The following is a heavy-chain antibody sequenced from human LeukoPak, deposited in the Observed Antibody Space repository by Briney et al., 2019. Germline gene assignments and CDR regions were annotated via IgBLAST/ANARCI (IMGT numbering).Heavy chain of an antibody. Sequence: PGGSLRLSCAASGFTFSSYAMHWVRQAPGKGLEWVAVISYDGSNKYYADSVKGRFTISRDNSKNTLYLQMNSLRAEDTAVYYCARDVWFGETNIDYWGQGTLVTVSS. V-gene: IGHV3-30*04. CDR3: ARDVWFGETNIDY. CDR1: GFTFSSYA. J-gene: IGHJ4*02. CDR2: ISYDGSNK. D-gene: IGHD3-10*01.